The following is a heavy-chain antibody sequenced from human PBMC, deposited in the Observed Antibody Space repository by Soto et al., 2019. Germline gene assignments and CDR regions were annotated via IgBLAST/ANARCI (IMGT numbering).Heavy chain of an antibody. CDR1: GGTFSSYA. CDR3: ARGASDYGGNSVDFDY. Sequence: QVQLVQSGAEVKKPGSSVKVSCKASGGTFSSYAISWVRQAPGQGLEWMGGIIPIFGTANYAQKFQGRVTIPADESTSTAYMELSSLRSEDTAVYYCARGASDYGGNSVDFDYWGQGTLVTVSS. D-gene: IGHD4-17*01. V-gene: IGHV1-69*01. CDR2: IIPIFGTA. J-gene: IGHJ4*02.